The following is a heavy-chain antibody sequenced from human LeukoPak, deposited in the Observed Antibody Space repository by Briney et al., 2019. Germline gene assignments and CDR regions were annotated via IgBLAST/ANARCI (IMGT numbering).Heavy chain of an antibody. CDR1: GYTFTGYY. CDR2: INPNSGGT. CDR3: ARGDSDLGWFDP. V-gene: IGHV1-2*02. J-gene: IGHJ5*02. D-gene: IGHD3-22*01. Sequence: ASVKVSCKASGYTFTGYYMHWVRQAPGQGLEWMGWINPNSGGTNYAQKFQGRVTMTRDTSISTAYMELSRLRSDDTAMYYCARGDSDLGWFDPWGQGTLVTVSS.